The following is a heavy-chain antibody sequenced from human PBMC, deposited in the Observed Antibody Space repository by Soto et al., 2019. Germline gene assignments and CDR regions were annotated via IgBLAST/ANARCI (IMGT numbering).Heavy chain of an antibody. Sequence: ASVKVSCKASGYSFTDYHIHWVRQAPGQGLEWLGRINPKSGGTSTAQKFQGWVTMTRDRSISTAYMELSRLRSDDTAVYYCARDRRGHSSGWYYFDYWGQGTLVTVSS. D-gene: IGHD6-19*01. CDR3: ARDRRGHSSGWYYFDY. J-gene: IGHJ4*02. CDR2: INPKSGGT. V-gene: IGHV1-2*04. CDR1: GYSFTDYH.